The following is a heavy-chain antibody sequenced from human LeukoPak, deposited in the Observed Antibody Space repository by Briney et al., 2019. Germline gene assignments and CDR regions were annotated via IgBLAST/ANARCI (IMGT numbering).Heavy chain of an antibody. D-gene: IGHD5-24*01. Sequence: SETLSLTCAVYGGSFSGYYWSWIRQPPGKGLEWIGEINHSGSTNYNPSLKSRVTISVDTSKNQFSLKLSSVTAADTAVYYCATVEMATINHYWGQGTLVTVSS. CDR2: INHSGST. J-gene: IGHJ4*02. CDR1: GGSFSGYY. V-gene: IGHV4-34*01. CDR3: ATVEMATINHY.